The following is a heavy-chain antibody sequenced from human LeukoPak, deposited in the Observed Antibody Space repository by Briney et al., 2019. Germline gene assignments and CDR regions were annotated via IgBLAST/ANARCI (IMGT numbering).Heavy chain of an antibody. CDR1: GGTFSSYA. J-gene: IGHJ3*02. CDR2: IIPIFGTA. Sequence: SVKVSCKASGGTFSSYAISWARQAPGQGLEWMGGIIPIFGTANYAQKFQGRVTITTDESTSTAYMELSSLRSEDTAVYYCAIGSYGYCSSTSCYDAFDIWGQGTMVTVSS. V-gene: IGHV1-69*05. CDR3: AIGSYGYCSSTSCYDAFDI. D-gene: IGHD2-2*01.